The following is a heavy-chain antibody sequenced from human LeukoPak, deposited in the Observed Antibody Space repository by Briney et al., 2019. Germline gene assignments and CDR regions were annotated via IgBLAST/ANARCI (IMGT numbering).Heavy chain of an antibody. CDR3: ASLALRITMVRGVTD. J-gene: IGHJ4*02. CDR2: ISYDGSNK. D-gene: IGHD3-10*01. Sequence: GRSLRLSCEASGFXFSSYAIHWVRQAPGKGLEWVAFISYDGSNKYYADSVKGRFTISRDNSKNTLYLQMNSLRAENTAVYYCASLALRITMVRGVTDWGQGTLVTVSS. CDR1: GFXFSSYA. V-gene: IGHV3-30-3*01.